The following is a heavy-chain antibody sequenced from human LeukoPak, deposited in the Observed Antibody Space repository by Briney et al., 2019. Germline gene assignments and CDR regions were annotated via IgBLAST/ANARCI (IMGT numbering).Heavy chain of an antibody. CDR3: AREACSGPLEGVDY. D-gene: IGHD6-19*01. CDR1: GGSISSGGYY. Sequence: SQTLSLTCTVSGGSISSGGYYWSWIRQHPGKGLEWIGYIYYSGSTYYNPSLKSRVTISVDTSKNQFSLKLSSVTAADTAVYYCAREACSGPLEGVDYWGQGTLVTVSS. V-gene: IGHV4-31*03. CDR2: IYYSGST. J-gene: IGHJ4*02.